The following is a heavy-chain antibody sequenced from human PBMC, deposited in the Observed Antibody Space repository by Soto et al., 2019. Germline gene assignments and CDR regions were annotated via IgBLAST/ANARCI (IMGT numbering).Heavy chain of an antibody. CDR3: ARVPFVGYFDWHDP. CDR2: MHHTQGT. J-gene: IGHJ5*02. D-gene: IGHD3-9*01. CDR1: GASISSYY. Sequence: SETLSLTCSVSGASISSYYWTWIRQPPGGGLEWIGYMHHTQGTNDNPSLRGRVHMSIDTSMNQFSLRLTSVTAADTAVYYCARVPFVGYFDWHDPW. V-gene: IGHV4-59*01.